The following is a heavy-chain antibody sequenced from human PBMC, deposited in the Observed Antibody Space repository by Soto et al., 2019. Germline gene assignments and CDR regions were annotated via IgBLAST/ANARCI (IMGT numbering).Heavy chain of an antibody. CDR2: INSDESTT. CDR1: GFTFSSYW. V-gene: IGHV3-74*01. D-gene: IGHD6-19*01. Sequence: PGGSLRLSCAASGFTFSSYWMHWVRQAPGKGLVWVSRINSDESTTSYADSVKGRFTISRDSAKNTLYVQMNSLRAEDTAVYYCVTTPGRGGWVAWGQGTRVTVAS. CDR3: VTTPGRGGWVA. J-gene: IGHJ5*02.